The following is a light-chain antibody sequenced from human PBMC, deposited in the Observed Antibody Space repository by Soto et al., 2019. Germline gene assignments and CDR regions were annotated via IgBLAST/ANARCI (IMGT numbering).Light chain of an antibody. CDR1: SSDIGGDNF. Sequence: QSALTQPASVSGSPGQSITIYCTGTSSDIGGDNFVSWYQQHPGKAPKLVIFDVTDRPSGVSNRFSGSKSGNTASLTISGVLAEGGGDYYCRSYTRSNTRSFGGGTKLTVL. CDR2: DVT. CDR3: RSYTRSNTRS. V-gene: IGLV2-14*03. J-gene: IGLJ2*01.